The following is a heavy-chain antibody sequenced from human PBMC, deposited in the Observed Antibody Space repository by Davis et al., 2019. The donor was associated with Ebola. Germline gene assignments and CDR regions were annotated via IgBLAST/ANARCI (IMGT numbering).Heavy chain of an antibody. CDR1: GGSISTYY. D-gene: IGHD2-2*01. CDR3: ARGDHCISGSCYFEY. CDR2: IYYTGST. V-gene: IGHV4-59*13. Sequence: SETLSLTCTVSGGSISTYYWNWIRRPPGKGLEWNGHIYYTGSTNYNPSLKSRVTISVDTSKNQFSLKLSSVTAADTAVYFCARGDHCISGSCYFEYWGQGRLVTVSS. J-gene: IGHJ4*02.